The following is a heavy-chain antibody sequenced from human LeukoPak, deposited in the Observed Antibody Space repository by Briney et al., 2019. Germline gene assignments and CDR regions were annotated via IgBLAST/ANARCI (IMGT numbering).Heavy chain of an antibody. D-gene: IGHD2-2*01. CDR2: TYADGYT. V-gene: IGHV3-53*01. Sequence: GGSLRLSCAASGFTVSSSYMTWVRQAPGKGLEWVSITYADGYTFYADSVRGRFTISRDSSKNTLCLQMNSLRAEDTAMYYCARGLRHCDRTSCFQPFDCWGQGTLVTVSS. CDR1: GFTVSSSY. CDR3: ARGLRHCDRTSCFQPFDC. J-gene: IGHJ4*02.